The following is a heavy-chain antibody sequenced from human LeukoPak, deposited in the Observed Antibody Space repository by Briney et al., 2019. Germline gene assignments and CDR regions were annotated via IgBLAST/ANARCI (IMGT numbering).Heavy chain of an antibody. D-gene: IGHD1-26*01. J-gene: IGHJ6*02. CDR2: INSDGSWT. CDR3: ARDHAYSGSYRPYGMDV. V-gene: IGHV3-74*01. Sequence: PGGSLRLSCAASGNYWMHWVRQVPGKGLVWVSHINSDGSWTSYADSVEGRFTISRDNSKNTLYLQMNSLRAEDTAVYYCARDHAYSGSYRPYGMDVWGQGTTVTVSS. CDR1: GNYW.